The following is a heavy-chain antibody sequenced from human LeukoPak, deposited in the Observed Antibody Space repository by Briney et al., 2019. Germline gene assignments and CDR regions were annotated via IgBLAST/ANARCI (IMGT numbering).Heavy chain of an antibody. CDR1: GYTFTNYG. V-gene: IGHV1-18*01. CDR3: ARDQAATNTQVRFCLD. Sequence: ASVKVSCKASGYTFTNYGISWVRQAPGQGLEWMGWISAYKGNTYYAQKLQGRVTMTTDTSTSTAYMDLRSLRSDDTAVYYCARDQAATNTQVRFCLDWGQGILVTVSS. J-gene: IGHJ4*02. CDR2: ISAYKGNT. D-gene: IGHD3-9*01.